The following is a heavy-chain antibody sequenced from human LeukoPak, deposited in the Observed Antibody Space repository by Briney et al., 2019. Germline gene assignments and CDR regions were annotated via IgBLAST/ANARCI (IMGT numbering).Heavy chain of an antibody. Sequence: SETLSLTCAIYGISFSGYYWSWLRQPPGKGLEWVGEINHSGSTNYNPSLKSRVTISVDTSKNQFSLKLSSVTAADTAVYYCARGRKQWLSYYYYYYMDVWGKGTTVTVSS. J-gene: IGHJ6*03. CDR3: ARGRKQWLSYYYYYYMDV. D-gene: IGHD6-19*01. CDR1: GISFSGYY. CDR2: INHSGST. V-gene: IGHV4-34*01.